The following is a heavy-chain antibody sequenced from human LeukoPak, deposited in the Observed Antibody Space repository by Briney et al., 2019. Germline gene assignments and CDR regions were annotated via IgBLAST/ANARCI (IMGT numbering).Heavy chain of an antibody. CDR1: GFTFSSYA. V-gene: IGHV3-30-3*01. Sequence: GGSLRLSCAASGFTFSSYAMRWVRQAPGKGLEWVAVISYDGSNKYYADSVKGRFTISRDNSKNTLYLQMNSLRAEDTAVYYCAREEGLLSKDTAMVTDDAFDIWGQGTMVTVSS. CDR3: AREEGLLSKDTAMVTDDAFDI. D-gene: IGHD5-18*01. CDR2: ISYDGSNK. J-gene: IGHJ3*02.